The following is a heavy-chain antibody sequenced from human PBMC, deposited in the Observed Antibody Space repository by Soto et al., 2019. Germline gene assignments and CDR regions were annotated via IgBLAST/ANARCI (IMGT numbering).Heavy chain of an antibody. V-gene: IGHV6-1*01. Sequence: QVQLQQSEPGLVKPSQTLSLTCAISGDSVSSSSVTWNWIRQSPSRGLEWLGRTYYRSKWYNDYAESVKSRITTNPDTSKNQFSLHLNSVTPEDAAVYYCVRLIGNSWLDFWGQGTLVTVSS. CDR3: VRLIGNSWLDF. CDR1: GDSVSSSSVT. D-gene: IGHD1-26*01. J-gene: IGHJ5*01. CDR2: TYYRSKWYN.